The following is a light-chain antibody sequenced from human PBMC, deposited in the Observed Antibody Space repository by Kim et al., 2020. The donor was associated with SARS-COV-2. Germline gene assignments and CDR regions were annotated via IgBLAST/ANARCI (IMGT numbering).Light chain of an antibody. Sequence: RVTISGTGSNSNIGTGYDVNWYQHVAGKVPKVVIYADTRRPSGVPDRISGSKSGSSASLAITGLQPEDEADYYCQSYDSSVSGWLFGGGTQLTVL. CDR2: ADT. V-gene: IGLV1-40*01. J-gene: IGLJ3*02. CDR1: NSNIGTGYD. CDR3: QSYDSSVSGWL.